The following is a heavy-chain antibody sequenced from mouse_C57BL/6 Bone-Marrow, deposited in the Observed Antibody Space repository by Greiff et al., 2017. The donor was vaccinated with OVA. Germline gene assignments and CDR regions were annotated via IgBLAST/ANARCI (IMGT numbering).Heavy chain of an antibody. Sequence: QVQLQQSGAELVKPGASVKISCKASGYAFSSYWMNWVKQRPGKGLEWIGQIYPGDGDTNYNGKFKGKATLTADKSSSTAYMQLSSLTSEDSAVYFCARVTVRLDYFDYWGQGTTLTVSS. J-gene: IGHJ2*01. CDR3: ARVTVRLDYFDY. D-gene: IGHD1-1*01. CDR2: IYPGDGDT. V-gene: IGHV1-80*01. CDR1: GYAFSSYW.